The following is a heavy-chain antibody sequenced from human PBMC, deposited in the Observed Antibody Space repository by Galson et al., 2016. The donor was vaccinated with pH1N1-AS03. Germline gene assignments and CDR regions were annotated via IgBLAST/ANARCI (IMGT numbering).Heavy chain of an antibody. CDR1: GFTFSGYS. CDR2: ISRSSTYI. V-gene: IGHV3-21*03. J-gene: IGHJ4*02. Sequence: SLRLSCAASGFTFSGYSMNWFRQAPGKGLEWVSSISRSSTYIYYADSVKGRFTISRDNAKNSLFLQMHSLRAEDTAVYYCARTFPGRVVVVAAAMPEGPYYWGQGTLVTVSS. CDR3: ARTFPGRVVVVAAAMPEGPYY. D-gene: IGHD2-2*01.